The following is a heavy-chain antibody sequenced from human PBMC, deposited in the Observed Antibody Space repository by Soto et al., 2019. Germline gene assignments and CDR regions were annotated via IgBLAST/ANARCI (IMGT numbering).Heavy chain of an antibody. Sequence: WGSLRLYCASSVFTFSSYGMPWVRQAPGKGLDLVEPIRHRGSNKYYADSVNGRFTISIDNSKNTLYLQMNSLRAEDTAVYYFAIYGVSSSRPNFDYWGQGTLVTVSS. V-gene: IGHV3-30*02. J-gene: IGHJ4*02. D-gene: IGHD6-13*01. CDR2: IRHRGSNK. CDR1: VFTFSSYG. CDR3: AIYGVSSSRPNFDY.